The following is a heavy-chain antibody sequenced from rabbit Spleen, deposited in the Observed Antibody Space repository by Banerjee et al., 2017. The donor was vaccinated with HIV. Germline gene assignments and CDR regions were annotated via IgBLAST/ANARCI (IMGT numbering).Heavy chain of an antibody. J-gene: IGHJ6*01. V-gene: IGHV1S47*01. CDR3: ASESGSYYDGGDL. CDR2: IDPLFGRT. CDR1: GFDFSDYG. D-gene: IGHD8-1*01. Sequence: QEQLVESGGGLVQPGGSLKLSCKASGFDFSDYGVSWVRQAPGKGLEWIGYIDPLFGRTYYATWVNGRFTISRHNAQNTLYLQLDSLTAADTATYFCASESGSYYDGGDLWGPGTLVTVS.